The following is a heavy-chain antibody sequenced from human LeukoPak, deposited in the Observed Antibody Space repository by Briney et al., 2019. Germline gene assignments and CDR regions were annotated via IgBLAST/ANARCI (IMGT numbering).Heavy chain of an antibody. D-gene: IGHD3-22*01. J-gene: IGHJ4*02. V-gene: IGHV3-48*03. Sequence: PGGSLRLSCAASGFTFRSYEMNWVRQAPGKGLEWLSYISSSGNTRDYADSVKGRFTISRDNAKNSLYLQMNSLRAEDTAVYYCARDLRSSGPMKGYYFDYWGQGTLVTVSS. CDR3: ARDLRSSGPMKGYYFDY. CDR1: GFTFRSYE. CDR2: ISSSGNTR.